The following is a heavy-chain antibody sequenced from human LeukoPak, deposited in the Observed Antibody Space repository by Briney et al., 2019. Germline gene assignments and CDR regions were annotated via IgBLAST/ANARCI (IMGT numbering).Heavy chain of an antibody. CDR3: ARGGYCSGGSCSSAGLSH. J-gene: IGHJ4*02. CDR2: MNTNTGNP. CDR1: GYTFTNYA. D-gene: IGHD2-15*01. Sequence: ASVTVSCKASGYTFTNYAMNWVRQAPGQGLEWMGWMNTNTGNPTYDQGFTGRFVFSLDTSVSTTYLQLSSLKAEDTAVYYCARGGYCSGGSCSSAGLSHWGQGTLVTVSS. V-gene: IGHV7-4-1*02.